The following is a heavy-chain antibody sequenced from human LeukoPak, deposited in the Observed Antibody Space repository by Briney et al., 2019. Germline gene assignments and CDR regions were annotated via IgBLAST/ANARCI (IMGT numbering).Heavy chain of an antibody. Sequence: ASVKVSCKASGYTFTGYYMHWVRQAPGQGLEWMGWINPNSGGTNYAQKFQGRVTMTRDTSISTAYMELSRLRSDDTAVYYCARGDGSGWYPGWYYFDYWGQGTLVTVSS. V-gene: IGHV1-2*02. CDR3: ARGDGSGWYPGWYYFDY. D-gene: IGHD6-19*01. CDR1: GYTFTGYY. CDR2: INPNSGGT. J-gene: IGHJ4*02.